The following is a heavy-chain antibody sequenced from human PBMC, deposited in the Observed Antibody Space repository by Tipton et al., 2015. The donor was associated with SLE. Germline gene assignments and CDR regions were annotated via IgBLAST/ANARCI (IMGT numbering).Heavy chain of an antibody. CDR2: IYTSGST. Sequence: TLSLTCTVSGGSISSGSYYWSWIRQPAGKGLEWIGRIYTSGSTNYNPSLKSRVTISVDTSKNQFSLKLSSVTAADTAVYYCVSYDRSGYQFDYCGQGTLVTVSA. D-gene: IGHD3-22*01. CDR3: VSYDRSGYQFDY. CDR1: GGSISSGSYY. J-gene: IGHJ4*02. V-gene: IGHV4-61*02.